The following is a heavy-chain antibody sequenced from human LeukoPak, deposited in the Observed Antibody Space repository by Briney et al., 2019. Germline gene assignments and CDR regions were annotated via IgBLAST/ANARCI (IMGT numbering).Heavy chain of an antibody. J-gene: IGHJ4*02. V-gene: IGHV3-21*04. CDR3: AKDVSRRGYYAFFDY. CDR2: ISSSSSYI. Sequence: PGGSLRLSCAASGFTFSSYSMNWVRQAPGKGLEWVSSISSSSSYIYYADSVKGRFTISRDNAKNSLYLQMNSLRAEDTAMYYCAKDVSRRGYYAFFDYWGQGALVTVSS. CDR1: GFTFSSYS. D-gene: IGHD3-3*01.